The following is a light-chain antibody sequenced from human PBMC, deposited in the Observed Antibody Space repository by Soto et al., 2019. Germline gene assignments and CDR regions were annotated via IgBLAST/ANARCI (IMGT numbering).Light chain of an antibody. Sequence: EIVLTQSPGTLSLSPGERATLSCRASQSVSSSYLAWYQQKAGQAPRLLIQGASSRATGIPDRFSGSGSGRDFTLTISRLEPEDFAVYYCQQYGSSPPYTFGQGTKLEIK. J-gene: IGKJ2*01. CDR2: GAS. V-gene: IGKV3-20*01. CDR1: QSVSSSY. CDR3: QQYGSSPPYT.